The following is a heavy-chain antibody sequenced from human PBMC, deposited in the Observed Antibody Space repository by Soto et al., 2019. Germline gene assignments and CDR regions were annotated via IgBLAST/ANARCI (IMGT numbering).Heavy chain of an antibody. CDR1: GYSFTSYW. V-gene: IGHV5-10-1*01. J-gene: IGHJ4*02. Sequence: PGESLKISCKGSGYSFTSYWISWVRQMPGKGLEWMGRIDPSDSYTNYSPPFQGHVTISADKSISTAYLQWSSLKASDTAMYYCARHSFYGDYGREGPPDDYWGQGTLVTVSS. CDR2: IDPSDSYT. CDR3: ARHSFYGDYGREGPPDDY. D-gene: IGHD4-17*01.